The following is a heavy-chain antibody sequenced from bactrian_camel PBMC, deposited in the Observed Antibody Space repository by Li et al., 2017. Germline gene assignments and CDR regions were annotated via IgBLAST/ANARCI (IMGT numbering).Heavy chain of an antibody. CDR2: IYGAHSAT. Sequence: HVQLVESGGGLVQPGGSLRLSCAASEFAFSSYYMTWVRQAPGKGLEWVSSIYGAHSATYYADSVKGRFTGSRDNARNTVYLQMNTLKSEDTAMYYCAKRAGSAAPCSGGVCGYTYSGQGTQVTVS. J-gene: IGHJ4*01. CDR3: AKRAGSAAPCSGGVCGYTY. D-gene: IGHD2*01. CDR1: EFAFSSYY. V-gene: IGHV3-2*01.